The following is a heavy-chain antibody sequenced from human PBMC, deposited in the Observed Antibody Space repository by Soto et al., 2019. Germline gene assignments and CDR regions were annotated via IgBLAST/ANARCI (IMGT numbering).Heavy chain of an antibody. Sequence: QVQLQQWGARLLKPSETLSLTCAVYGGSFSGYQWTWIRQTPGKGLEWIGEINDSGNSNYNPSLKSRLTTLLDTPKKQISLKLSSVTAADSAVYYCARGLILWFGELSRRGGYYYDMDVWGKGTTVTVSS. CDR3: ARGLILWFGELSRRGGYYYDMDV. CDR2: INDSGNS. V-gene: IGHV4-34*01. D-gene: IGHD3-10*01. J-gene: IGHJ6*03. CDR1: GGSFSGYQ.